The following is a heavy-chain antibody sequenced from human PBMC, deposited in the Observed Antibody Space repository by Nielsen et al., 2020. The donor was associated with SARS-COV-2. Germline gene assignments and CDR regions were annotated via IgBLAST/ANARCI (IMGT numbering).Heavy chain of an antibody. Sequence: ASVKVSCKASGYTFTGYYMHWVRQAPGQGLEWMGRINPNSGNTNYAQKLQGRVTMTTDTSTSTAYMELRSLRSDDTAVYYCARDQEGPWDYWGQGTLVTVSS. CDR2: INPNSGNT. V-gene: IGHV1-2*06. J-gene: IGHJ4*02. CDR1: GYTFTGYY. CDR3: ARDQEGPWDY.